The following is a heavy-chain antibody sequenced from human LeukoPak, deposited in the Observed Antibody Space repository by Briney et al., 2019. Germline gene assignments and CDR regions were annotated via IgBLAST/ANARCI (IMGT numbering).Heavy chain of an antibody. CDR3: AKAGYTSSWPLDY. CDR1: GFTFSSYS. Sequence: GGSLRLSCAASGFTFSSYSMNWVRQAPGKGLEWVSSISSSSSYIYYADSVKGRFTISRDNAKNSLYLQMNSLRAEDTAVYYCAKAGYTSSWPLDYWGQGTQVTVSS. CDR2: ISSSSSYI. V-gene: IGHV3-21*01. D-gene: IGHD6-13*01. J-gene: IGHJ4*02.